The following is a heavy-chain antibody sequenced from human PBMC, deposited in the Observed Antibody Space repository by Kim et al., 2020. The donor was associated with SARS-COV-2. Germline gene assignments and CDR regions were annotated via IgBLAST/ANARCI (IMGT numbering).Heavy chain of an antibody. CDR2: IGTAGDT. CDR3: ARGGVSGSYSGDAFDI. J-gene: IGHJ3*02. D-gene: IGHD3-10*01. CDR1: GFTFSSYD. Sequence: GGSLRLSCAASGFTFSSYDMHWVRQATGKGLEWVSAIGTAGDTYYPGSVKGRFTISRENAKNSLYLQMNSLRAGDTAVYYCARGGVSGSYSGDAFDIWGQGTMVTVSS. V-gene: IGHV3-13*04.